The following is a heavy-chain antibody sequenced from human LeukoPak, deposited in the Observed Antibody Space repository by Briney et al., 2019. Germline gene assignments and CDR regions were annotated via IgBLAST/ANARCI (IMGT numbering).Heavy chain of an antibody. CDR3: ARGVRLGELSLYYFDY. CDR2: MNPNGGNT. Sequence: ASVKVSCKASGYTFTSYDINWVRQATGQGLEWMGWMNPNGGNTGYAQKFQGRVTMTRNTSISTAYMELSSLRSEDTAVYYCARGVRLGELSLYYFDYWGQGTLVTVSS. V-gene: IGHV1-8*01. CDR1: GYTFTSYD. D-gene: IGHD3-16*02. J-gene: IGHJ4*02.